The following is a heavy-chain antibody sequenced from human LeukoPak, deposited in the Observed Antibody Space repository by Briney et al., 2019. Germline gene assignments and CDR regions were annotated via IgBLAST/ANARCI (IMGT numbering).Heavy chain of an antibody. J-gene: IGHJ4*02. D-gene: IGHD3-22*01. Sequence: PSETLSLTCAVSGGSFSGSYWGWIRQPPGRGLEWSGESNHSGSTNYKPCIRSRVNISVDTSKNQFSLKLSSVTAADTAVYYCARGSAYYDSSGFDYWGQGTLVTVSS. CDR1: GGSFSGSY. CDR2: SNHSGST. CDR3: ARGSAYYDSSGFDY. V-gene: IGHV4-34*01.